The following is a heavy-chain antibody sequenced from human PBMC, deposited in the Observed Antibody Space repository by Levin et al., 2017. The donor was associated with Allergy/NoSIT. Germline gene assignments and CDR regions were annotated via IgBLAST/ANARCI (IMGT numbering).Heavy chain of an antibody. V-gene: IGHV3-64D*06. Sequence: GGSLRLSCSASGFTFSDYAMHWVRQAPGKGLEYVSDISGNGDSTYYADSVKGRFTISRDNSKNTLYLQLSSLRAEATAVYYCVKDKSVGYGGNSEFFVAWGQGTLLTVSS. CDR3: VKDKSVGYGGNSEFFVA. CDR1: GFTFSDYA. D-gene: IGHD4-23*01. CDR2: ISGNGDST. J-gene: IGHJ5*02.